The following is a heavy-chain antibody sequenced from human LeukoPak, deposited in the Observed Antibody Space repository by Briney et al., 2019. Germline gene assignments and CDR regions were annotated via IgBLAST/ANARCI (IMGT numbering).Heavy chain of an antibody. CDR3: ATGGDYSGFDY. D-gene: IGHD4-17*01. J-gene: IGHJ4*02. V-gene: IGHV4-39*01. CDR1: GGSVSSSSYY. Sequence: SETLSLTCTVSGGSVSSSSYYWGWIRQPPGKGLEWIGSIYYSGSTYYNPSLKSRVTISVDTSKNQFSLKLSSVTAADTAVYYCATGGDYSGFDYWGQGTLVTVSS. CDR2: IYYSGST.